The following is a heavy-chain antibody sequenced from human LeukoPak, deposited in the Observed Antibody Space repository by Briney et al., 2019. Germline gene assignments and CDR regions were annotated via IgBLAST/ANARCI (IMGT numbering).Heavy chain of an antibody. V-gene: IGHV4-59*08. CDR2: IYYSGST. Sequence: PSETLSLTCTVSGRPISSYYWSWIRQPPGKGLEWIGYIYYSGSTNYNPSLKSRVTISVDTSKNQFSLKLSSVTAADTAVYYCARASRPYSAYDPHAYWGQGTLVTVSS. CDR1: GRPISSYY. J-gene: IGHJ4*02. CDR3: ARASRPYSAYDPHAY. D-gene: IGHD5-12*01.